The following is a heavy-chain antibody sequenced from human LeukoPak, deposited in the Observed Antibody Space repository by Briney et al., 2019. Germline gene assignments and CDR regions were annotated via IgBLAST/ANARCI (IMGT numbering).Heavy chain of an antibody. Sequence: GGSLRLSCVGSGFTSIAYALTWARQAPGKGLEWVSGISGGGVTTYYADSVKGRFTISRDNSKNTLYLQMSSLRAEDTAVYYCAKEFNRGLPDYWGQGTLVTVPS. J-gene: IGHJ4*02. CDR2: ISGGGVTT. CDR3: AKEFNRGLPDY. V-gene: IGHV3-23*01. CDR1: GFTSIAYA. D-gene: IGHD2-21*01.